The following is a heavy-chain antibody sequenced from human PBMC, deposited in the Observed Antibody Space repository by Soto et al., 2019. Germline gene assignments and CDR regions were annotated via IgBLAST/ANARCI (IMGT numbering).Heavy chain of an antibody. CDR2: IYYSGST. CDR3: ARQLSGYDSWFDP. J-gene: IGHJ5*02. CDR1: GGSISSYY. D-gene: IGHD5-12*01. Sequence: SETLSLTCTVSGGSISSYYWSWIRQPPGKGLECIGFIYYSGSTNYNPSLKSRVTISVDTSKNQFSLKLSSVTAADTAVYYCARQLSGYDSWFDPWGQGTLVTVSS. V-gene: IGHV4-59*08.